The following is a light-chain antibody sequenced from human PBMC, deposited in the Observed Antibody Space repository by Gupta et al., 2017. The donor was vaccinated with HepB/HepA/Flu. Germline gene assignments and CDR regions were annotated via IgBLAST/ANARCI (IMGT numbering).Light chain of an antibody. CDR3: QQSHSPPLT. CDR2: ATS. CDR1: QSISTY. J-gene: IGKJ4*01. V-gene: IGKV1-39*01. Sequence: DIQMTQSPSSLSASVGDRITITCRASQSISTYLNWYQQKPGKAPKLLIYATSTLQSGVPSRFSGSGSGTDFTLTIRRLQPEDFATYYCQQSHSPPLTFGGGTKVEIK.